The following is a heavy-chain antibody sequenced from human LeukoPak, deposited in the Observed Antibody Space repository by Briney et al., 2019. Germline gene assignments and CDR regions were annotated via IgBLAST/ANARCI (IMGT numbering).Heavy chain of an antibody. Sequence: PSETLSLTCAVYGGSFSGDFWSWIRQSPGKGLEWIGYIYYSGSTNYNPSLKSRVTISVDTSKNQFSLKLSSVTAADTAVYYCARRGLGYSYGYYYYYMDVWGKGTTVTISS. D-gene: IGHD5-18*01. V-gene: IGHV4-59*01. CDR2: IYYSGST. J-gene: IGHJ6*03. CDR1: GGSFSGDF. CDR3: ARRGLGYSYGYYYYYMDV.